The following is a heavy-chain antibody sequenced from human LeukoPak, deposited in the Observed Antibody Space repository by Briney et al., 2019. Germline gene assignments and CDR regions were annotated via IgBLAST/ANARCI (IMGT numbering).Heavy chain of an antibody. J-gene: IGHJ5*02. D-gene: IGHD5-18*01. CDR3: ARRYSYGYFSLSRFDP. CDR1: GGSFSGYY. CDR2: INHSGST. Sequence: PSETLSLTCAVYGGSFSGYYWSWIRQPPGKGLEWIGEINHSGSTNYSPSLKSRVTISVDTSKNQFSLKLSSVTAADTAVYYCARRYSYGYFSLSRFDPWGQGTLVTVSS. V-gene: IGHV4-34*01.